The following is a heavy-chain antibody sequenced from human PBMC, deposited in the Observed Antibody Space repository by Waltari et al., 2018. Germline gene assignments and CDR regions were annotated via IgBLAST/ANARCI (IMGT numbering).Heavy chain of an antibody. CDR1: GITVSSNY. CDR3: AREFRGTAAAGCFDY. CDR2: IDRGGMT. Sequence: EVQLVESGGGLIQPGGSLRISCAASGITVSSNYMSWVRQTPGKGLRWVYVIDRGGMTYSATSVNGRLTISRYNSKNTLYLQMNSLRAEDTAVYYCAREFRGTAAAGCFDYWGQGTLVTVSS. D-gene: IGHD6-13*01. V-gene: IGHV3-53*01. J-gene: IGHJ4*02.